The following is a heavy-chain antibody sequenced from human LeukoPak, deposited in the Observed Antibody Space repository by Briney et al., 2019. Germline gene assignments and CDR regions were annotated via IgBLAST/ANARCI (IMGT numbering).Heavy chain of an antibody. J-gene: IGHJ6*02. V-gene: IGHV1-46*01. CDR2: INPSGGST. CDR3: ARDFHSSWYSYYYYGMDV. Sequence: ASVKVSCKASGYTFTSYYMHWVRQAPGQGLEWMGIINPSGGSTSYAQKFQGRVTMTRDMSTSTVYMELSSLRSEDTAVYYCARDFHSSWYSYYYYGMDVWGQGTTVTVSS. CDR1: GYTFTSYY. D-gene: IGHD6-13*01.